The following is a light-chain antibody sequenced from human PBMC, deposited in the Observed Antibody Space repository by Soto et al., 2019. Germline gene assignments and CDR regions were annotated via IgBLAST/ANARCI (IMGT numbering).Light chain of an antibody. CDR3: QQYNIWRSIT. Sequence: EIVLTPSPGTLSLSPGERATLSCRASQSVSSTYLAWYQRKPGQTPRVIIYDTYNRAADIPARFSGSGYGKYFTLTISRLKSEDFAVYYCQQYNIWRSITCGTGTRLGI. CDR1: QSVSSTY. V-gene: IGKV3D-20*02. CDR2: DTY. J-gene: IGKJ5*01.